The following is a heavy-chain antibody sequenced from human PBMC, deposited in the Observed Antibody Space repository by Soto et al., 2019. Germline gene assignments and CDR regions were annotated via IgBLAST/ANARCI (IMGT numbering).Heavy chain of an antibody. CDR1: GFTFSSYG. D-gene: IGHD4-17*01. Sequence: GGSLRLSCAASGFTFSSYGMHWVRQAPGKGLEWVAVISYDGSNKYYADSVKGRFTISRDNSKNTLYLQMNSLRAEDTAVYYCAKDGGPYVDYYDYHHYGMAFWAQGTTVTVSS. CDR2: ISYDGSNK. CDR3: AKDGGPYVDYYDYHHYGMAF. V-gene: IGHV3-30*18. J-gene: IGHJ6*02.